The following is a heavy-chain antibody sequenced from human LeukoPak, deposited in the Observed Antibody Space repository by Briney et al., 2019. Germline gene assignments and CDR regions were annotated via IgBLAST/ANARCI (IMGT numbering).Heavy chain of an antibody. V-gene: IGHV1-24*01. CDR3: ARDCRWEVVAAICNRGGFDP. CDR2: FDPEDGET. J-gene: IGHJ5*02. CDR1: GYTLTELS. Sequence: ASVKVSCKVSGYTLTELSMHWVRQAPGKGLEWMGGFDPEDGETIYAQKFQGRVTMTEDTSTDTAYMELSSLRSEDTAVYYCARDCRWEVVAAICNRGGFDPWGQGTLVTVSS. D-gene: IGHD2-15*01.